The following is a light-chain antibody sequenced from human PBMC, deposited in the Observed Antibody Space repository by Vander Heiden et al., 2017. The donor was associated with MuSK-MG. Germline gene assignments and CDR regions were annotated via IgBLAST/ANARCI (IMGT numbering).Light chain of an antibody. V-gene: IGLV2-14*01. J-gene: IGLJ2*01. CDR3: SSYTSSSTLVV. CDR2: DVS. Sequence: QSALTQPASVSGSPGQSITISCTGISSDVGGYNYVSWYQQHPGKAPKLMIYDVSNRPSGVSNRFSGSKSGNTASLTISGVQAEDEADYYCSSYTSSSTLVVFGGGTKLTVL. CDR1: SSDVGGYNY.